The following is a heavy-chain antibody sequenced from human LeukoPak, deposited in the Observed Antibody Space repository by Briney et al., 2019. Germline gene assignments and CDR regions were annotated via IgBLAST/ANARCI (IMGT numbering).Heavy chain of an antibody. CDR3: AAGAGGANFDY. D-gene: IGHD1-26*01. J-gene: IGHJ4*02. CDR2: ISSSSSYI. V-gene: IGHV3-21*01. Sequence: GGSLRLSCPASGFTFITYSMNWVRQAPGKGLEWVSSISSSSSYIYYADSVKGRFTISRDNAKNSLYLQMNSLRAEDTAVYYCAAGAGGANFDYWGQGTLVTVSS. CDR1: GFTFITYS.